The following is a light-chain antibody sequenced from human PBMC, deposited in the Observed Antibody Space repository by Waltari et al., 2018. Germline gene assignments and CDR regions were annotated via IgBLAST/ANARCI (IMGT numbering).Light chain of an antibody. V-gene: IGLV2-23*01. J-gene: IGLJ2*01. CDR1: SSDVESYNP. CDR3: CSYAGSNTWV. Sequence: QSALTQPASVSGSPGQSLTISCTGTSSDVESYNPVSCYQQPPGKAPKLMIYEGSKRPSGVSNRFSGSKSGNTASLTISGLQAEDEADYYCCSYAGSNTWVFGGGTKLTV. CDR2: EGS.